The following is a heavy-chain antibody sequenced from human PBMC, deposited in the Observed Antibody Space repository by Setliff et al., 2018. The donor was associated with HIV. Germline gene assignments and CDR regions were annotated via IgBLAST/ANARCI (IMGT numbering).Heavy chain of an antibody. Sequence: SETLSLTCAVSGYYISGGYYWCWIRQSPGKGLEWIGEIYHSGSTNYNPSLKSRVTISVDKSKNQFSLKLSSVTAADTAVYYCAREGLPTPYYFDYWGQGTLVTVSS. CDR3: AREGLPTPYYFDY. CDR2: IYHSGST. V-gene: IGHV4-38-2*01. J-gene: IGHJ4*02. CDR1: GYYISGGYY.